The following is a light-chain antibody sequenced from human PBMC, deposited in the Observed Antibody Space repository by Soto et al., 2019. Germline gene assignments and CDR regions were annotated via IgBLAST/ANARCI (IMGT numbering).Light chain of an antibody. V-gene: IGLV1-47*01. CDR3: AAWDDSVSGPV. CDR1: SSNIGTNY. Sequence: QSVLTQPPSASGTPGQRVTISCSGSSSNIGTNYVYWYQQLPGTAPKVLIYSTDKRPSGVPDRFSGSKSGTSASLAISGLRSEDEADYYCAAWDDSVSGPVFGGGTKLTVL. J-gene: IGLJ2*01. CDR2: STD.